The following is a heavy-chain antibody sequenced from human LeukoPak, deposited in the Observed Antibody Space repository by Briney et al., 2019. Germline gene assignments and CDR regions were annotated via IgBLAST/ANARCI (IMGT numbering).Heavy chain of an antibody. CDR3: ARADGAGGPYDY. J-gene: IGHJ4*02. CDR1: GFTVSSNY. D-gene: IGHD3-16*01. V-gene: IGHV3-53*01. Sequence: GGSLRLSCAVSGFTVSSNYMSWVRQAPGKELEWVSVIYSGGSTYYADSVKGRFTISRDNSKNTLFLQMNSLRAEDTAVYYCARADGAGGPYDYWGQGTLVTVSS. CDR2: IYSGGST.